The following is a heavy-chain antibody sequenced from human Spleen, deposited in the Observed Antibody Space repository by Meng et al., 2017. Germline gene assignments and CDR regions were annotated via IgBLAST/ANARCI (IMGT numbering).Heavy chain of an antibody. J-gene: IGHJ4*02. V-gene: IGHV3-23*01. Sequence: GGSLRLSCAASGFTFSSYAMSWVRQAPGKGLEWVSAISGSGGSTYYADSVKGRFTISRDNSKNTLYLQMNSLRAEDTAVYYCAKDQWLVLGGLFFFDYWGQGTLVTVSS. CDR2: ISGSGGST. CDR3: AKDQWLVLGGLFFFDY. CDR1: GFTFSSYA. D-gene: IGHD6-19*01.